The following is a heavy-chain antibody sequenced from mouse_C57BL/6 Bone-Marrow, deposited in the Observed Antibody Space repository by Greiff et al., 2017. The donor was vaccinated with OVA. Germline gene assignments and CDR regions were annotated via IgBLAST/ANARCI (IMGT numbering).Heavy chain of an antibody. CDR1: GYSFTDYN. V-gene: IGHV1-39*01. CDR3: ASYYGSSLWYFDV. D-gene: IGHD1-1*01. Sequence: VQLQQSGPELVKPGASVKISCKASGYSFTDYNMNWVKQSNGKSLEWIGVINPNYGTTSYNQKFKGKATLTVDQSSSTAYMQLNSLTSEDSVVYYCASYYGSSLWYFDVWGTGTTVTVSS. J-gene: IGHJ1*03. CDR2: INPNYGTT.